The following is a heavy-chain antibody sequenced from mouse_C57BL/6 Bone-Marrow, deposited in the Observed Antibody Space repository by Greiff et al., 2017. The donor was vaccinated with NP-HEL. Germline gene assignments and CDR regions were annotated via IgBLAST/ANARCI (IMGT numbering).Heavy chain of an antibody. Sequence: QVQLQQPGAELVRPGSSVKLSCKASGYTFTSYWMDWVKQRPGQGLEWIGNIYPSDSETHYNQKFKDKATLTVDKSSSTAYMQLSSLTSEDSAVYYCAGRTTVVAHWYFDVWGTGTTVTVSS. D-gene: IGHD1-1*01. J-gene: IGHJ1*03. V-gene: IGHV1-61*01. CDR3: AGRTTVVAHWYFDV. CDR2: IYPSDSET. CDR1: GYTFTSYW.